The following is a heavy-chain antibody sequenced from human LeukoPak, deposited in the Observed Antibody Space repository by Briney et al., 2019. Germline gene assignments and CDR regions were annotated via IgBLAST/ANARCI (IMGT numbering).Heavy chain of an antibody. CDR2: ISGTGGST. D-gene: IGHD1-1*01. Sequence: GGSLRLSFAASGFTFSSYAMSWVRQAPGKGLEWVSSISGTGGSTYYADSVKGRFTISRDNSNNTLFLQMNSLRAEDTAVYYCAKVRTGHYFDYWGQGTLVTVSS. CDR3: AKVRTGHYFDY. J-gene: IGHJ4*02. V-gene: IGHV3-23*01. CDR1: GFTFSSYA.